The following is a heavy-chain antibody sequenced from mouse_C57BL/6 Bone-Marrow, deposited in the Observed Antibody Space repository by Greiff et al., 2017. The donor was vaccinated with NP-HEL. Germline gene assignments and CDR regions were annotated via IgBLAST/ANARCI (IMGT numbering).Heavy chain of an antibody. Sequence: DVTLVESEGGLVQPGSSMKLSCTASGFTFSDYYMAWVRQVPEKGLEWVANINYDGSSTYYLDSLKSRFILSRDNAKNILYLQMSSLKSEDTATYYCAREGGLRRRTYAMDYWGQGTSVTGSS. CDR2: INYDGSST. J-gene: IGHJ4*01. CDR1: GFTFSDYY. V-gene: IGHV5-16*01. CDR3: AREGGLRRRTYAMDY. D-gene: IGHD2-4*01.